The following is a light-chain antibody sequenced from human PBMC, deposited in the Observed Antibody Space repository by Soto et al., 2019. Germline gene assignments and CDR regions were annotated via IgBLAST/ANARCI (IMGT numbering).Light chain of an antibody. V-gene: IGLV1-44*01. CDR3: AAWDDSLNGVV. Sequence: QAVVTQPPSASETPGQRVTISCSGSNSNIGGNAITWYQALPGTAPKLLIYANNERPSGVPDRFSGSKSGTSASLAISGLRSEDEAYYYCAAWDDSLNGVVFGGGTKVTVL. CDR2: ANN. CDR1: NSNIGGNA. J-gene: IGLJ2*01.